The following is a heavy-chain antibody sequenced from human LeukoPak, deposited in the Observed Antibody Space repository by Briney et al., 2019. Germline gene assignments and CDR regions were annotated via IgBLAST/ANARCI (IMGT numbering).Heavy chain of an antibody. CDR3: AKEREQWLVLGVVVY. D-gene: IGHD6-19*01. CDR2: ISSSSTVI. J-gene: IGHJ4*02. V-gene: IGHV3-48*01. Sequence: GGSLRLSCAASGFTFSSYSMNWVRQAPGKGLEWVSYISSSSTVIHYADSVKGRFTISRDNVKNSPYLQMNSLRAEDTAVYYCAKEREQWLVLGVVVYWGQGTLVTVSS. CDR1: GFTFSSYS.